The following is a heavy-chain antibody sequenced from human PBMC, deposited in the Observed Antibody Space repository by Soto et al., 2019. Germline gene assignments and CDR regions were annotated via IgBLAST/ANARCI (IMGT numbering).Heavy chain of an antibody. CDR3: ARDHLGSGPNLFDP. Sequence: GGSLRLSCAASGFTFDDYGMSWVRQAPGKGLEGVSGINWNGGSTGYAHSVKGRFTISRDNAKNSLYLQMNSLRADDTALYHCARDHLGSGPNLFDPWGQGTLVTVSS. V-gene: IGHV3-20*01. J-gene: IGHJ5*02. D-gene: IGHD3-10*01. CDR2: INWNGGST. CDR1: GFTFDDYG.